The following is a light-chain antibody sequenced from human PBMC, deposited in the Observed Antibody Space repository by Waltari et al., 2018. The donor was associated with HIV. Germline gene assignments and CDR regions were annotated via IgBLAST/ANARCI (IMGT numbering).Light chain of an antibody. V-gene: IGLV3-1*01. CDR1: KLGDKY. CDR2: QDT. J-gene: IGLJ2*01. CDR3: QAWYSSTVI. Sequence: SYELTQPPSVSVSPGQTASITCSGDKLGDKYPSWHQQKPGQSPLLVIYQDTNRPSGIPERFAGSNSVNTATLTISGTQATDEADYYCQAWYSSTVIFGGGTKLTVL.